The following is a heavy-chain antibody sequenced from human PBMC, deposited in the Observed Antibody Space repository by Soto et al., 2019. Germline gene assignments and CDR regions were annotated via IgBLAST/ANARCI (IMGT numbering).Heavy chain of an antibody. CDR2: IYYSGST. D-gene: IGHD1-1*01. J-gene: IGHJ6*02. Sequence: QVQLQESGPGLVKPSETLSLTCTVSGGSISSYYWSWIRQPPGKGLEWIGYIYYSGSTNYNPSLKSRVTISVDTSKNQFSLKLSSVTAADTAVYYCARDRTPGTTRYYYYYGMDVWGQGTTVTVSS. V-gene: IGHV4-59*01. CDR3: ARDRTPGTTRYYYYYGMDV. CDR1: GGSISSYY.